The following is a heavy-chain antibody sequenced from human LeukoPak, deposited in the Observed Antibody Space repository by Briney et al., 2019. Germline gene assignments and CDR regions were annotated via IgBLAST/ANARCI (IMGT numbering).Heavy chain of an antibody. CDR3: ARDRNTVLDY. CDR2: LFNRVTT. Sequence: SETLSLTCTFSGASISTFSSYYWSWIRRPPGKGLEWIGSLFNRVTTNYNPSLKSRVTISVDTSKNQVSLKLSSVTAADTAVYYCARDRNTVLDYWGQGTLVTVSS. V-gene: IGHV4-61*01. CDR1: GASISTFSSYY. J-gene: IGHJ4*02. D-gene: IGHD4-11*01.